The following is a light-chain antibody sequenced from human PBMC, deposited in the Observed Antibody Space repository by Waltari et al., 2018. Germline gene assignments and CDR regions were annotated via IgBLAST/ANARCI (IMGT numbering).Light chain of an antibody. J-gene: IGKJ2*03. V-gene: IGKV3D-15*01. CDR1: QSVNSY. Sequence: TQSPATLSLSPGERATPSCRASQSVNSYLAWYQQKPGQAPRLLIYGASTRATGIPDRFSGSGSGTEFTLTISSLDPEDFAVYFCQKYNSSPYSFGQGTKVEIK. CDR3: QKYNSSPYS. CDR2: GAS.